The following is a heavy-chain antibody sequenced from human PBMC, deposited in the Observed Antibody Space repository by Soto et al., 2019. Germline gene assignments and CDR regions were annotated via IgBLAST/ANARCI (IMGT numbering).Heavy chain of an antibody. CDR3: ARDWDSSGWSIGMDV. V-gene: IGHV3-53*01. CDR2: IYSGGST. Sequence: EVQLVEPGGGLIQPGGCLRLSCAASGLTVSSNYMSWVRQAPGKGLEWVSVIYSGGSTYYADSVKGRFTISRDNSKNTLYLQMNSLRAEDTAVYYCARDWDSSGWSIGMDVWGQGTTVTVSS. J-gene: IGHJ6*02. CDR1: GLTVSSNY. D-gene: IGHD6-19*01.